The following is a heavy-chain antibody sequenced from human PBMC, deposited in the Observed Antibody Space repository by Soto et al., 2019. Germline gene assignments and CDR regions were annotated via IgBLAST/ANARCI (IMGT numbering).Heavy chain of an antibody. D-gene: IGHD6-19*01. CDR1: GFTFSNYA. V-gene: IGHV3-23*01. CDR2: ISASGGGA. J-gene: IGHJ4*02. CDR3: AKEIAVTGTSY. Sequence: PGGSLRLSCAASGFTFSNYAMTWVRQSPGKGLEWVSAISASGGGADYADSVKGRFTISRDNSENTMFLQMDSLGAEDTAIYYCAKEIAVTGTSYWGQGTLVTVSS.